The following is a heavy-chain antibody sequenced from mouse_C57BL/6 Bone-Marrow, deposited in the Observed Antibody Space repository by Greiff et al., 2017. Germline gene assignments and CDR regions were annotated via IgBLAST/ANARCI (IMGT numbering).Heavy chain of an antibody. CDR2: ISNGGGST. J-gene: IGHJ4*01. Sequence: DVKLVESGGGLVQPGGSLKLSCAASGFTFSDYYMYWVRQTPEKRLEWVAYISNGGGSTYYPDTVKGRFTISRDNAKNTLYLQMSRLKSEDTAMYYCARGNFITTVVAHYYAMDYWGQGTSVTVSS. CDR3: ARGNFITTVVAHYYAMDY. D-gene: IGHD1-1*01. V-gene: IGHV5-12*01. CDR1: GFTFSDYY.